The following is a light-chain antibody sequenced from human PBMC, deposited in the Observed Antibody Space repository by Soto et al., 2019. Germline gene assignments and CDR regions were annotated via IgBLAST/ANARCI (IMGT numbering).Light chain of an antibody. J-gene: IGLJ1*01. CDR2: NDN. CDR3: SIWEDSLNGLYV. V-gene: IGLV1-44*01. CDR1: SSNVGRDT. Sequence: QSVLSQPPSASGTPGQRVTISCSGSSSNVGRDTVNWYQHLPGTAPKLLIYNDNQRPSGVPDRFSGSKSGTTASLAITGLQPEDEADYYCSIWEDSLNGLYVFGPGTKLTVL.